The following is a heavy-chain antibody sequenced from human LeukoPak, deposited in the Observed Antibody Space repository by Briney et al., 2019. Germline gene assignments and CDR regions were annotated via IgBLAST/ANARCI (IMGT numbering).Heavy chain of an antibody. CDR1: GFTLRSYA. D-gene: IGHD6-13*01. Sequence: GTSLRLSCAASGFTLRSYAMHWVRQAPGKGLEWVAVIASDGRKEYYADSVKGRFTISRDNSKNTMYLQMNSLKSEDTAVYYCARSPTSSWHNFDYWGQGTLVTVSS. CDR2: IASDGRKE. V-gene: IGHV3-30*04. CDR3: ARSPTSSWHNFDY. J-gene: IGHJ4*02.